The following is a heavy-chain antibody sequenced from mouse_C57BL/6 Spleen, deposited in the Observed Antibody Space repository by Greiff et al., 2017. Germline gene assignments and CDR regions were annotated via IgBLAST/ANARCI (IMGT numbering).Heavy chain of an antibody. CDR1: GYSFTGYY. J-gene: IGHJ3*01. Sequence: EVQLQQSGPELVKPGASVKISCKASGYSFTGYYMNWVKQSPEKSLEWIGELNPSTGGTTYNQKFKAKATLTVDKSSSTAYMQLKSLTSEDSAVYYCARRTAQVPGFAYWGQGTLVTVSA. D-gene: IGHD3-2*02. CDR3: ARRTAQVPGFAY. V-gene: IGHV1-42*01. CDR2: LNPSTGGT.